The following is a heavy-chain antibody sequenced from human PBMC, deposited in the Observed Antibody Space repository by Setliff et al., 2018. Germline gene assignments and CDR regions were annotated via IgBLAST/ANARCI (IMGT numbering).Heavy chain of an antibody. D-gene: IGHD3-16*01. V-gene: IGHV4-38-2*01. CDR3: ARWGEEYGWGSVPFSYGEY. CDR1: GSSLTTGSS. Sequence: PSETLSLTCAVSGSSLTTGSSWGWLRQPPGKGLEWIGTIYHSGSPSSNPSLTSRVSMAVDTPKNQVSLNLFSVTAADTAVYYCARWGEEYGWGSVPFSYGEYWGQGTLVNVSS. J-gene: IGHJ4*02. CDR2: IYHSGSP.